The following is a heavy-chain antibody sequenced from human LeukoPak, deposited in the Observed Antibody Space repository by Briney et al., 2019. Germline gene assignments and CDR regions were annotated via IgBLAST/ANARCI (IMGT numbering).Heavy chain of an antibody. D-gene: IGHD3-10*01. CDR3: ARTPGITIDRGLDY. CDR1: GFSVSSNY. CDR2: IYTGGPT. Sequence: PGGSLRLSCAASGFSVSSNYMSWVRQAPGKGLEWVSVIYTGGPTFYADSVKGRFTISRDNSKNMLYLQMNNLRDEDTAVYYCARTPGITIDRGLDYWGQGTLVTVSS. J-gene: IGHJ4*02. V-gene: IGHV3-53*01.